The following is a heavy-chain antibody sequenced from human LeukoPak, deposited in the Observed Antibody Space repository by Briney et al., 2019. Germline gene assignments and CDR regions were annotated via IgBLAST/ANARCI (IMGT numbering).Heavy chain of an antibody. CDR2: IWYDESNK. CDR3: ARDGFSSSWYGRALDY. J-gene: IGHJ4*02. V-gene: IGHV3-33*01. Sequence: GRSLRLSCAASGFSSYGMHWVRQAPGKGLEWVAVIWYDESNKYYADSVKGRFTISRDNSRNTLYLQVNSLRAEDTAVYYCARDGFSSSWYGRALDYWGQGTLVTVSS. CDR1: GFSSYG. D-gene: IGHD6-13*01.